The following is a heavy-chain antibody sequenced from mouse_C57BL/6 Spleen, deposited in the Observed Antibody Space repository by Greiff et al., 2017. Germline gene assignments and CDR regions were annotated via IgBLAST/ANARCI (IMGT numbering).Heavy chain of an antibody. CDR2: IHPNSGST. CDR1: GYTFTSYW. Sequence: QVQLKEPGAELVKPGASVKLSCKASGYTFTSYWMHWVKQRPGQGLEWIGMIHPNSGSTNYNEKFKSKATLTVDKSSSTAYMQLSSLTSEDSAVYYCARDTTVVEAMDYWGQGTSVTVSS. CDR3: ARDTTVVEAMDY. V-gene: IGHV1-64*01. D-gene: IGHD1-1*01. J-gene: IGHJ4*01.